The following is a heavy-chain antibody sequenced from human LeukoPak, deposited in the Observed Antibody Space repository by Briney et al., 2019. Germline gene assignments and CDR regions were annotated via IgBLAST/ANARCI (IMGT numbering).Heavy chain of an antibody. CDR3: ARADQYSRQIDY. Sequence: PWASVTVSCKASGGTFSSYAISWARQAPGQGLEWMGGIIPIFGTANYAQKFQGRVTITTDESTSTAYMELSSLRSEDTAVYYCARADQYSRQIDYWGQGTLVTVSS. J-gene: IGHJ4*02. V-gene: IGHV1-69*05. CDR2: IIPIFGTA. CDR1: GGTFSSYA. D-gene: IGHD6-6*01.